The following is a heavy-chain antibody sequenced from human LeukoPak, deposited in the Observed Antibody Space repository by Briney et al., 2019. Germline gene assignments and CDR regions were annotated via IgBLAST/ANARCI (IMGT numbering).Heavy chain of an antibody. J-gene: IGHJ4*02. D-gene: IGHD4-17*01. Sequence: GGSLRLSCAASGFTFGSHWMNWVRQAPGKGLEWVANIKQDGSDKYYVDSVKGRFTISRDNAKISLFLQMNSLRAEDTAVYYCARGYGDSIHFDYWGQGTLVTVSS. CDR3: ARGYGDSIHFDY. V-gene: IGHV3-7*04. CDR2: IKQDGSDK. CDR1: GFTFGSHW.